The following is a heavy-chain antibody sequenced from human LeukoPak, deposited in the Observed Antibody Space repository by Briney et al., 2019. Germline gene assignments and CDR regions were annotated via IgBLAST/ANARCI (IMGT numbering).Heavy chain of an antibody. CDR2: ISYDGSSK. CDR3: AKGITGGLLRFGELS. V-gene: IGHV3-30*18. D-gene: IGHD3-10*01. CDR1: GFTFSSHG. J-gene: IGHJ5*02. Sequence: QPGGSLRLSCAASGFTFSSHGMHWVRQAPGKGLEWVAFISYDGSSKYYADSVKGRFTISRDNSKNTLYLQINSQKTEATAIYYCAKGITGGLLRFGELSWGQGTLVTVSS.